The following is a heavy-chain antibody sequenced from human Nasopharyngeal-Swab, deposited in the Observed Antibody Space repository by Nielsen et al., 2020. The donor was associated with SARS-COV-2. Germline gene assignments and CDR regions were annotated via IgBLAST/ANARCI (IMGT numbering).Heavy chain of an antibody. CDR3: AREFSVGSGWYIDI. Sequence: VRQAPGKGLEWVSSISSSSIYTYHEGSVKGRFVISRDNAKNSLYLQMNSLRAEDTAVYYCAREFSVGSGWYIDIWGQGTRVTVSS. D-gene: IGHD6-19*01. CDR2: ISSSSIYT. J-gene: IGHJ3*02. V-gene: IGHV3-21*01.